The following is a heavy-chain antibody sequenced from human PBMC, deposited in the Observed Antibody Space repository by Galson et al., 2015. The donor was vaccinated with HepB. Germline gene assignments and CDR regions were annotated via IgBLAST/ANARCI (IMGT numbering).Heavy chain of an antibody. D-gene: IGHD4-11*01. V-gene: IGHV3-48*01. J-gene: IGHJ4*02. CDR2: ISSSSSTI. CDR3: ASLLDDSEREGPVDY. Sequence: SLRLSCAASGFTFSSYSMNWVRQAPGKGLEWVSYISSSSSTIYYADSVKGRFTISRDNAKNSLYLQMNSLRAEDTAVYYCASLLDDSEREGPVDYWGQGTLVTVSS. CDR1: GFTFSSYS.